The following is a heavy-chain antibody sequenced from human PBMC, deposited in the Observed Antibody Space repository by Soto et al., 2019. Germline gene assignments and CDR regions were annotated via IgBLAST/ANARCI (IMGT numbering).Heavy chain of an antibody. CDR1: GFTFSDYF. Sequence: GGSLRLSCAASGFTFSDYFMSWIHQDPGKGLEWVSFISGSSDDIKYADSVKGRFTISRDNAKNSLYLQMNSLRAEDTAVYYCVRDSARIVVVPRVDGDNWFDPWGQGTLVTFSS. J-gene: IGHJ5*02. CDR3: VRDSARIVVVPRVDGDNWFDP. CDR2: ISGSSDDI. V-gene: IGHV3-11*06. D-gene: IGHD2-2*01.